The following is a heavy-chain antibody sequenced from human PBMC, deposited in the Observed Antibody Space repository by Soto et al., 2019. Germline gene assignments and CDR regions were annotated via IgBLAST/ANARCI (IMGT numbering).Heavy chain of an antibody. CDR1: GGSFSPNY. CDR3: ARRGSRTSVEVAAYDY. Sequence: SETLSLTCAVSGGSFSPNYWSWIRQPPGKGLEWVGYIYYDGTARHNPSHKSRVTISADASRNQFSLKLTSVTAADTAVYYCARRGSRTSVEVAAYDYWGQGTLVTVSS. V-gene: IGHV4-59*08. CDR2: IYYDGTA. D-gene: IGHD6-19*01. J-gene: IGHJ4*02.